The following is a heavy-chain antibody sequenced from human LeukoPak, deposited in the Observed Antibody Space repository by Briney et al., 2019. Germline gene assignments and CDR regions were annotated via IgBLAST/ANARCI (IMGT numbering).Heavy chain of an antibody. CDR3: AILPPGYYYYMDV. V-gene: IGHV3-23*01. CDR2: ISGSGGST. CDR1: GFTFSSYA. Sequence: GGSLRLSCAASGFTFSSYAMSWVRQAPGKGLEWVSAISGSGGSTCYADSVKGRFTISRDNSKNTLYLQMNSLRAEDTAVYYCAILPPGYYYYMDVWGKGTTVTVSS. J-gene: IGHJ6*03.